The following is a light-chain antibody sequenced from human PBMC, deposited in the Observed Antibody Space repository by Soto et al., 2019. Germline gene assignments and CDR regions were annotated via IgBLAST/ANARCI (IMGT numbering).Light chain of an antibody. CDR1: QSISNY. CDR2: AAS. CDR3: QQSDSSPQT. Sequence: DIQMTQSPSSLSASVGDRVTITCRASQSISNYLNWYQQGPGKAPKLLIYAASNLQSGVPSRFSGGGSGIDFTLTISSLQPEDSATYYCQQSDSSPQTFGQGTKLEI. J-gene: IGKJ2*01. V-gene: IGKV1-39*01.